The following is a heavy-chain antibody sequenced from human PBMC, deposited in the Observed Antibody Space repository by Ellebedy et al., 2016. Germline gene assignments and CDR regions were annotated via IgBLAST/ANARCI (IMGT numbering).Heavy chain of an antibody. CDR3: ARDQPGYSYGRRQFDY. Sequence: GESLKISCAASGFTFSSYSMNWVRQAPGKGLEWVSYISSSSSTIYYADSVKGRFTISRDNAKNSLYLQMNSLRDEYTAVYYCARDQPGYSYGRRQFDYWGQGTLVTVSS. CDR1: GFTFSSYS. CDR2: ISSSSSTI. D-gene: IGHD5-18*01. J-gene: IGHJ4*02. V-gene: IGHV3-48*02.